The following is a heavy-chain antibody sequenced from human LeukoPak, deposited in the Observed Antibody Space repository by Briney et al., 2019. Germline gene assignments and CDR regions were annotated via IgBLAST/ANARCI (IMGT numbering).Heavy chain of an antibody. CDR1: GFPFSSYA. CDR3: ARGKEEDYYYYGMDV. J-gene: IGHJ6*02. CDR2: ISSNGGST. V-gene: IGHV3-64*01. Sequence: AEALRLSCAASGFPFSSYAMHWVRQAPGKGLEYVSAISSNGGSTYYANSVKGRFTISRGNAKNTLCLEMGSLRSEDMAVYYCARGKEEDYYYYGMDVWGQGTRVTVSS.